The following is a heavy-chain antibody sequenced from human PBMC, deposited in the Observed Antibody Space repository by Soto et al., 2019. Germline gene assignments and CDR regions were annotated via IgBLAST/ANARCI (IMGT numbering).Heavy chain of an antibody. CDR3: AREMVVTTYYYYYYMDV. V-gene: IGHV4-59*12. Sequence: SETLSLTCTVSGGSISSYYWSWIRQPPGKGLEWIGYIYYSGSTNYNPSLKSRVTISVDTSKNQFSLKLSSVTAADTAVYYCAREMVVTTYYYYYYMDVWGKGTTVTVSS. CDR2: IYYSGST. CDR1: GGSISSYY. J-gene: IGHJ6*03. D-gene: IGHD2-21*02.